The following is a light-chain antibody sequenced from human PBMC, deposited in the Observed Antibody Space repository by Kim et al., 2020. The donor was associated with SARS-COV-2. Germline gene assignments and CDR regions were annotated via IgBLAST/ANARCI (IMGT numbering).Light chain of an antibody. Sequence: EIVLTQSPGTLSLSPGERVTLSCRASQSVRSDYFAWYQQKPGQAPRLLIYGASSRATGIPDRFSGSGSGTDFTLTISGLEPEDFGVYYRQQYGSSPLTFGGGTEVEI. V-gene: IGKV3-20*01. CDR3: QQYGSSPLT. CDR2: GAS. CDR1: QSVRSDY. J-gene: IGKJ4*01.